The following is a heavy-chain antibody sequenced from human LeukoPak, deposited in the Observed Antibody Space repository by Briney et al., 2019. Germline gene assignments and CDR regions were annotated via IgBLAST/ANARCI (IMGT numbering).Heavy chain of an antibody. CDR3: ARQDSGDYALSDSDY. CDR1: GYTFTGYF. Sequence: GASVKVSCKASGYTFTGYFIHWVRQAPGQGLEWMGWINPYSGGTNYAQKFQDRVTMTRDTSISTAYMELSKLRSDDTAVYYCARQDSGDYALSDSDYWGQGTLVTVSS. CDR2: INPYSGGT. D-gene: IGHD4-17*01. V-gene: IGHV1-2*02. J-gene: IGHJ4*02.